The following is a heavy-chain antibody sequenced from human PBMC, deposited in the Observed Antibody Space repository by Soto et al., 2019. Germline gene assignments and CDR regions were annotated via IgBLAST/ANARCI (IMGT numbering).Heavy chain of an antibody. V-gene: IGHV1-18*04. D-gene: IGHD3-16*01. CDR2: ISTYIGLT. CDR1: GYTFTSYG. J-gene: IGHJ5*02. Sequence: ASVKVSCKASGYTFTSYGINWVRQAPGQGLEWMGRISTYIGLTNYVQKFQARVTMTRDTSTNTAYMELRSLRPDDTAVYYCARDLRDGFNFGDWFDPWGQGTLVTVSS. CDR3: ARDLRDGFNFGDWFDP.